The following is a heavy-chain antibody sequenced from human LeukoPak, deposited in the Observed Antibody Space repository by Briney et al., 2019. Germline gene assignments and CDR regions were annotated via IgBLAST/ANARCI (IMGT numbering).Heavy chain of an antibody. J-gene: IGHJ5*02. CDR3: ASQPAAVKNWFDP. CDR1: GGTFSSYA. V-gene: IGHV1-69*06. D-gene: IGHD2-2*01. Sequence: GASVKVSCKASGGTFSSYAISWVRQAPGQGLEWMGGIIPIFGTANYAQKLQGRVTITADKSTSTAYMELSSLRSEDTAVYYCASQPAAVKNWFDPWGQGTLVTVSS. CDR2: IIPIFGTA.